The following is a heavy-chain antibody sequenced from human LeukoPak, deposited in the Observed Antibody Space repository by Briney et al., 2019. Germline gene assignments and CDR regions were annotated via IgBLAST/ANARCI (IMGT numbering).Heavy chain of an antibody. CDR2: INPNSGGT. J-gene: IGHJ6*02. V-gene: IGHV1-2*02. CDR3: ARDHLVVPGGYEDHYYGMDV. D-gene: IGHD2-2*01. CDR1: GYTFTAYY. Sequence: GASVKVSCKASGYTFTAYYMHWVRQAPGQGLEWMGWINPNSGGTNYAQKFQGRVTMTRDTSISTANTELSRLRSDDTAVYYCARDHLVVPGGYEDHYYGMDVWGQGTTVTVSS.